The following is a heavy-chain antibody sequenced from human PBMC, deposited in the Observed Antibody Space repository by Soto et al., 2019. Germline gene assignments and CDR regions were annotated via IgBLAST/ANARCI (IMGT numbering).Heavy chain of an antibody. CDR2: IYYSEST. D-gene: IGHD6-6*01. V-gene: IGHV4-30-4*01. J-gene: IGHJ6*02. Sequence: TLSLTCTVSGNSISSGDYYSSWIRQPPGKGLEWIGYIYYSESTYYNPSLMSRVTISVEMSKNQFSLKLSSVTAADTAVYYCALVRRYYGMDVWGQGTTVTVSS. CDR1: GNSISSGDYY. CDR3: ALVRRYYGMDV.